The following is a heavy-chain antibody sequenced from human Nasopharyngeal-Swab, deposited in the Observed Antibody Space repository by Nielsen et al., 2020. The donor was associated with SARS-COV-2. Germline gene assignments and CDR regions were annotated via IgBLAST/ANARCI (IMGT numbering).Heavy chain of an antibody. CDR3: AKDGMVRGAFDI. CDR1: GFTFSSYA. Sequence: GESLKISCAASGFTFSSYAMSWVRQAPGKGLEWVSAISGSGGSTYYADSVKGRFTISRDNSKNTLYLQMNSLRAEDTAVYYCAKDGMVRGAFDIWGQGTMVTVPS. D-gene: IGHD5-18*01. J-gene: IGHJ3*02. V-gene: IGHV3-23*01. CDR2: ISGSGGST.